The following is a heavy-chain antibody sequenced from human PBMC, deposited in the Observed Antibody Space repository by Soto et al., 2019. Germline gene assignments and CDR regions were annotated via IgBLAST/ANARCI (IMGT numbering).Heavy chain of an antibody. Sequence: SETLSLTCAVSGGSFSGYIWTWIRQTPGKGLQWIGQINHSGSSIFNPSLKNRVTISTMSNNKFSLELSSVTAADTAVYYCTRGLFSGSSYSGSWYYFDSWGQGTMVTVSS. D-gene: IGHD1-26*01. J-gene: IGHJ4*02. CDR2: INHSGSS. CDR3: TRGLFSGSSYSGSWYYFDS. V-gene: IGHV4-34*01. CDR1: GGSFSGYI.